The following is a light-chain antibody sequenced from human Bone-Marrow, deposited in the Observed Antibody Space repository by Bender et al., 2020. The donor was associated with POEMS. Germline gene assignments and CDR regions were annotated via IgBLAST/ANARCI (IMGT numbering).Light chain of an antibody. CDR3: SAYTSISTL. V-gene: IGLV2-14*03. Sequence: QSALTQPASVSGSPGQSITISCTGTSSDVGGYDSVSWYQQHPGKAPKLLIYDVSNRPSGVSDRVSGSKSGFTASLTISGLQAEDEADYYCSAYTSISTLFGGGTKLTVL. CDR1: SSDVGGYDS. CDR2: DVS. J-gene: IGLJ2*01.